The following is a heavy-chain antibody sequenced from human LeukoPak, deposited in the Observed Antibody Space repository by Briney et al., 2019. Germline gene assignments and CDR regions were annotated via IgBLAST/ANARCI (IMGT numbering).Heavy chain of an antibody. CDR2: ISWNSGSI. CDR1: GFTFDDYA. Sequence: GGSLRLSCAASGFTFDDYAMHWVRQAPGKGLEWVPGISWNSGSIGYADSVKGRFTISRDNAKNSLYLQMNSLRAEDTAVYYCARERPYYGMDVWGQGTTVTVSS. CDR3: ARERPYYGMDV. V-gene: IGHV3-9*01. J-gene: IGHJ6*02.